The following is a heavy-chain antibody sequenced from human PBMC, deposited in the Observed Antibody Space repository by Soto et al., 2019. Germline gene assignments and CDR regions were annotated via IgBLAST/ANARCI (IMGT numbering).Heavy chain of an antibody. J-gene: IGHJ4*02. D-gene: IGHD3-3*01. V-gene: IGHV4-34*01. CDR3: ARAVSRYDFWSGYYSSFFDY. Sequence: PSETLSLTCAVYCGSFSGYYWSWIRQPPGKGLEWIGEINHSGSTNYNPSLKSRVTISVDTSKNQFSLKLSSVTAADTAVYYCARAVSRYDFWSGYYSSFFDYWGQGTLVTVSS. CDR1: CGSFSGYY. CDR2: INHSGST.